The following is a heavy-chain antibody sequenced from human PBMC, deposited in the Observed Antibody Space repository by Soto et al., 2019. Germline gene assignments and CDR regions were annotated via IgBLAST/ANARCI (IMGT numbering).Heavy chain of an antibody. J-gene: IGHJ3*02. CDR2: IYPGDSDT. CDR1: GYSFTSYC. Sequence: GESLKISCKGSGYSFTSYCIGWVRQMPGKGLEWMGIIYPGDSDTRYSPSFQGQVTISADKSISTAYLQWSSLKASDTAMYYCVRMGSSSPNTNDAFDIWGQGTMVTVSS. CDR3: VRMGSSSPNTNDAFDI. D-gene: IGHD6-6*01. V-gene: IGHV5-51*01.